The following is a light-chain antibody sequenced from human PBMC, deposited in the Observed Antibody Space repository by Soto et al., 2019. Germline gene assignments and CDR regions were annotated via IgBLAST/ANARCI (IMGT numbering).Light chain of an antibody. CDR1: QTVTTD. Sequence: EIVMTQSPVTLSVSPGERATLSCRASQTVTTDLSWYQQKPVQAPRLVIHGSSTRATDFPARFSGSGSGTEFTLTISSLQSEDIAVYYCHQYYTWPRTFGQGTKVDIK. V-gene: IGKV3-15*01. CDR3: HQYYTWPRT. J-gene: IGKJ1*01. CDR2: GSS.